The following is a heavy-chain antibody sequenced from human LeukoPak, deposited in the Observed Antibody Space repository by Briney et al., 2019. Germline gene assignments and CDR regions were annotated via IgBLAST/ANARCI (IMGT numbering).Heavy chain of an antibody. Sequence: GGSLRLSCAASGFTFANYAMGWVRQTPGKGLEWVSSLSGSSGTTYYADSVKGRFTISRDNSKNTLYLQMNSLGVEDAAVYYCVNSKGNYGDFIFESWGQGTLVTVSS. V-gene: IGHV3-23*01. CDR3: VNSKGNYGDFIFES. J-gene: IGHJ4*02. CDR1: GFTFANYA. D-gene: IGHD4-17*01. CDR2: LSGSSGTT.